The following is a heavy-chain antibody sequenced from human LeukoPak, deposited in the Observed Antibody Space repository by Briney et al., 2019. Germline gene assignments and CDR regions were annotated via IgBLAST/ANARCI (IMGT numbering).Heavy chain of an antibody. V-gene: IGHV3-23*01. CDR3: ARDSSSLYFDY. Sequence: GGTLRLSCAASGFTFRRYGMSWVRQAPGKGLEWVSVISGSGGSTYYGDSVKGRFTISRDNSKNTLYLQMNSLRAEDTAVYYCARDSSSLYFDYWGQGTLVTVSS. J-gene: IGHJ4*02. CDR2: ISGSGGST. CDR1: GFTFRRYG. D-gene: IGHD6-13*01.